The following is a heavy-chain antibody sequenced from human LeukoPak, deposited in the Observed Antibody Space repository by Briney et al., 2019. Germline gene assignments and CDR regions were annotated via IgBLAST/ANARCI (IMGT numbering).Heavy chain of an antibody. J-gene: IGHJ4*02. V-gene: IGHV3-48*03. CDR1: GFTFSSYA. D-gene: IGHD2/OR15-2a*01. CDR2: ISSSGNTI. CDR3: ARETDSTLFDY. Sequence: QPGGSLRLSCAASGFTFSSYAMNWVRQAPGKGLEWVSYISSSGNTIYYADSVKGRFTISRDNAKNSLYLQMNSLRAEDTAVYYCARETDSTLFDYWGQGTLVTVSS.